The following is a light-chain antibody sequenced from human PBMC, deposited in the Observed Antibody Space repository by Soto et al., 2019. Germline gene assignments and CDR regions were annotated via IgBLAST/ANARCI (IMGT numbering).Light chain of an antibody. Sequence: QPVLTQPPSVSGAPGQSVTISCIGSSSNIGAGYDVHWYQHVPGTAPKLLIYGISNRPSGVPDRFSGSTSGTSASLAITGLQAGDEADYYCQSYDSSASVVFGGGTKLTVL. CDR1: SSNIGAGYD. J-gene: IGLJ2*01. CDR2: GIS. CDR3: QSYDSSASVV. V-gene: IGLV1-40*01.